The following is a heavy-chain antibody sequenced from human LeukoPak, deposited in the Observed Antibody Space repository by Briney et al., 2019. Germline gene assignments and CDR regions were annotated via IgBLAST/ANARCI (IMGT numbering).Heavy chain of an antibody. CDR2: IVPIFGTA. Sequence: SVKVSCKASGGTFSSYAISWVRQAPGQGLEWMGGIVPIFGTANYAQKFQGRVTITADESTSTAYMERSSLRSEDTAVYYCARVGGWGRGSRLGLYYYYYMDVWGKGTTVTVSS. V-gene: IGHV1-69*01. J-gene: IGHJ6*03. CDR1: GGTFSSYA. CDR3: ARVGGWGRGSRLGLYYYYYMDV. D-gene: IGHD1-26*01.